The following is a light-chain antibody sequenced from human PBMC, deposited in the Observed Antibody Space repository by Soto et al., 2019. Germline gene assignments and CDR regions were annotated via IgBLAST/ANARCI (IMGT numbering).Light chain of an antibody. J-gene: IGKJ3*01. Sequence: EIVLTQSPGTLSLSPGERATLSCRASQSVGSNYLAWYQQKPGQAPRPLIFGASSRATGIPDRFSGCGSGTDFTLTISRLEPEDFAVYYCQQYTTSPFTFGPGTKVDIK. CDR2: GAS. V-gene: IGKV3-20*01. CDR1: QSVGSNY. CDR3: QQYTTSPFT.